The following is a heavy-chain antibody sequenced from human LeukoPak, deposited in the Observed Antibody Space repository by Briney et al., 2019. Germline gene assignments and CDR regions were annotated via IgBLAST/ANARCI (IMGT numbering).Heavy chain of an antibody. CDR1: GDTFRSYG. V-gene: IGHV3-33*01. CDR3: ASDGIAVDRGIGYFDY. J-gene: IGHJ4*02. Sequence: GGSLRLSCAASGDTFRSYGTHWARQAPGKGLEWGAVIWYDGSNKYNADSVKGRFTTSTDNSENTLYLQMNSLRAEDTALYYCASDGIAVDRGIGYFDYWGQGTLVTVSS. D-gene: IGHD6-13*01. CDR2: IWYDGSNK.